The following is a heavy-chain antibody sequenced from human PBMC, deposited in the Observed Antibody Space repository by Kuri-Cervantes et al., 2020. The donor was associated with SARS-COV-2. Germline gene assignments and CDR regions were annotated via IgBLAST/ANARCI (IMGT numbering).Heavy chain of an antibody. CDR1: GGSFSGYY. CDR2: INHSGST. Sequence: SETLSLTCAVYGGSFSGYYWSWIRQPPGKGLEWIGEINHSGSTSYNPSLKSRVTISVDTSKNQFSLKLSSVTAADTAVYYCARGRGALGYCSSTSCYRGWYFDYWGQGTLVTVSS. D-gene: IGHD2-2*01. J-gene: IGHJ4*02. CDR3: ARGRGALGYCSSTSCYRGWYFDY. V-gene: IGHV4-34*01.